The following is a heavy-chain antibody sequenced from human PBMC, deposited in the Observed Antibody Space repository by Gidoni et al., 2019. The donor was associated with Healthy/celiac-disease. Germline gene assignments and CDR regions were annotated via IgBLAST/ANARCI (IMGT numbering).Heavy chain of an antibody. Sequence: QVQLVESGGGVVQPGRSLRLSCAASGFNFSGYGMHWVRQAPGKGLAWVAVIWYDGSNKYYADAVKGRFTIARDNSKNTLYLQMNSLRAEDTAVYYCARDWPGYYDSSGQSFDYWGQGTLVTVSS. CDR3: ARDWPGYYDSSGQSFDY. D-gene: IGHD3-22*01. CDR1: GFNFSGYG. V-gene: IGHV3-33*08. J-gene: IGHJ4*02. CDR2: IWYDGSNK.